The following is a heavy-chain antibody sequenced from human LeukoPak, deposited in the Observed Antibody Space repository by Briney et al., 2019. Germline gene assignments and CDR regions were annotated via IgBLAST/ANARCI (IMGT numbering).Heavy chain of an antibody. V-gene: IGHV5-51*01. CDR2: IYPGDSDT. D-gene: IGHD3-22*01. J-gene: IGHJ3*02. Sequence: GESLKISCKGSGYSFTSYWIGWVRQMPGKGLEWMGIIYPGDSDTRYSPSFQGQVTISADKSISTAYLQCSSLKASDTAMYYCARSGGWYYYDSSGFLHAFDIWGQGTMVTVSS. CDR1: GYSFTSYW. CDR3: ARSGGWYYYDSSGFLHAFDI.